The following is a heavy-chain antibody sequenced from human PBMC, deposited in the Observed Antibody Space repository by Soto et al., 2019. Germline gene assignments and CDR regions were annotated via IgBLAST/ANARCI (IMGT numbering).Heavy chain of an antibody. CDR3: ARGVAGSGSER. Sequence: SQTLSLTCAISGDSVSSNTAAWNWIRSSPSRGLEWLGRTYSRSNWRHDYAVSVKSRITVNPDTSKNHFSLQLNSVTPDDTAVYYCARGVAGSGSERWGKETMVIVSS. CDR1: GDSVSSNTAA. CDR2: TYSRSNWRH. V-gene: IGHV6-1*01. J-gene: IGHJ4*02. D-gene: IGHD6-19*01.